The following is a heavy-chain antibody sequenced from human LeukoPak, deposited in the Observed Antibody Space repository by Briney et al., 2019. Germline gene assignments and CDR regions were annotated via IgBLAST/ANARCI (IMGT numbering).Heavy chain of an antibody. V-gene: IGHV4-59*01. Sequence: PSETLSLTCTVSGGSISSYYWSWIRQPPGKGLEWIGYIYYSGSTNYNPPLKSRVTISVDTSKNQFSLQLSSVTAADTAVYYCARDRYSGTYWGYFDYWGQGTLVTVSS. J-gene: IGHJ4*02. D-gene: IGHD1-26*01. CDR3: ARDRYSGTYWGYFDY. CDR2: IYYSGST. CDR1: GGSISSYY.